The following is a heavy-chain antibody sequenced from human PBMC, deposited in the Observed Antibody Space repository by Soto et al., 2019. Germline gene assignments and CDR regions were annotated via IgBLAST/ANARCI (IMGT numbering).Heavy chain of an antibody. CDR3: ARLGGVAARTFDY. V-gene: IGHV4-59*01. D-gene: IGHD6-6*01. Sequence: TSETLSLTWTVSGGSINDFYGSWIRQPPGKGLQWIGYIYYSGRTDYNPSLKGRVTISVDTSKNQFSLKLRSVTAADTAVYYCARLGGVAARTFDYWGQGTLVTVSS. CDR2: IYYSGRT. J-gene: IGHJ4*02. CDR1: GGSINDFY.